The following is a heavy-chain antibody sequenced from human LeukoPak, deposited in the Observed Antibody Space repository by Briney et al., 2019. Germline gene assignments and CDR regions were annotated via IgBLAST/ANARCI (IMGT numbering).Heavy chain of an antibody. Sequence: GGSLRLSCAASGFTFSHFGMHWVRQAPSKGREWVAVIWNDGSNEYYADSVRGRFTISRDNSKNTVSLQMNSLRDEDTAVYYRVKDAQRGFDYSNSLEYWGQGTLVTVSS. CDR2: IWNDGSNE. V-gene: IGHV3-33*06. D-gene: IGHD4-11*01. J-gene: IGHJ4*02. CDR1: GFTFSHFG. CDR3: VKDAQRGFDYSNSLEY.